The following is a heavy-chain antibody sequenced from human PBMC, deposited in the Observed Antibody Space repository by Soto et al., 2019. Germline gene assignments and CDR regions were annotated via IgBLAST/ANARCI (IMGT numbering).Heavy chain of an antibody. Sequence: EVQLVESGGGLVQPGGSLRLSCSASGFAFSSHWMTWVRQAPGTGLEWVANIKEDGSEIFYADSMKGRFTASRDNSRNSLSIDVSDLGAEDTALYSCARVDFWSGFWGLEYCGKGTLVTVSS. CDR3: ARVDFWSGFWGLEY. V-gene: IGHV3-7*01. CDR2: IKEDGSEI. J-gene: IGHJ4*02. CDR1: GFAFSSHW. D-gene: IGHD3-3*01.